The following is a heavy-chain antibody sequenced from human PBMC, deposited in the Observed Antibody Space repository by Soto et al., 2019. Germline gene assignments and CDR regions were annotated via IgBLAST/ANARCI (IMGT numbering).Heavy chain of an antibody. Sequence: SETLSLTCTVSGGSISSSSYYWDWIRQPPGKGLEWIGSIHYSGSTYYNPSLKSRVTMFVDTSKNQFSLKLSSVTAADTAVYYCARHHLSRKVFHIWGQGTMVTVSS. J-gene: IGHJ3*02. CDR1: GGSISSSSYY. CDR3: ARHHLSRKVFHI. CDR2: IHYSGST. V-gene: IGHV4-39*01.